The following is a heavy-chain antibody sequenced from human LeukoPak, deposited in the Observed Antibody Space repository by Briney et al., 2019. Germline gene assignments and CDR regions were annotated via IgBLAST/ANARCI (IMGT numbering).Heavy chain of an antibody. D-gene: IGHD5-12*01. J-gene: IGHJ4*02. V-gene: IGHV4-4*02. CDR1: GGSISSSNW. Sequence: SGTLSLTCAVSGGSISSSNWWSWVRQPPGKGLEWIGEIYHSGSTNYNPSLKGRVTISVDTSENHFSLKLSSVTAADAAMYYCARGPNSGYGRFDYWGQGTLVTVSS. CDR3: ARGPNSGYGRFDY. CDR2: IYHSGST.